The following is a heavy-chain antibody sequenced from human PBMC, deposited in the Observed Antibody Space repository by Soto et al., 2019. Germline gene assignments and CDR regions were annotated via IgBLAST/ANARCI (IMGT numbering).Heavy chain of an antibody. CDR1: GASISSGY. CDR2: IYYDGRT. D-gene: IGHD3-9*01. Sequence: QVQLQESGPGLVKPSQTLSLTCTVSGASISSGYWSWIRQSPGKGLEWIGYIYYDGRTYYNPSLRSQITLSGHTPKTHSSLILTSVTAADTAVYHCARSGVDDSLSYFWFYFAYWGPGSQATVPP. V-gene: IGHV4-30-4*01. J-gene: IGHJ4*02. CDR3: ARSGVDDSLSYFWFYFAY.